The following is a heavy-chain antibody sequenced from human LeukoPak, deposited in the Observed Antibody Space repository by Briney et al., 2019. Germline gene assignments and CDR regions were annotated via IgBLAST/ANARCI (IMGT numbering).Heavy chain of an antibody. CDR3: ARGRRYYDSTSSVYFDY. CDR2: IYHSGST. Sequence: KSSETLSLTCAVSGVSITSSIWWNWVRQSPGKGLEWLGEIYHSGSTYYNPSLKSRVTISIDTSKNQFSLKLTSVTAADTAVYYCARGRRYYDSTSSVYFDYWGQGTLVTVSS. D-gene: IGHD3-22*01. V-gene: IGHV4-4*02. J-gene: IGHJ4*02. CDR1: GVSITSSIW.